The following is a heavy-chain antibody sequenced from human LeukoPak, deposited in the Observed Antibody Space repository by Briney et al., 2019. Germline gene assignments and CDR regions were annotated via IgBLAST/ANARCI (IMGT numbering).Heavy chain of an antibody. CDR3: AREAYWGSSGKGFHS. J-gene: IGHJ4*02. V-gene: IGHV3-48*02. D-gene: IGHD4-23*01. CDR2: ITITSDKI. Sequence: GGSLRLSCAASGFTFTGYSMNWFRHAPGKGLEWVSYITITSDKIYYADSVKGRFTISRDNAMNSLYLQMNSLRDEDTAVYSCAREAYWGSSGKGFHSWGQGTLVIVSS. CDR1: GFTFTGYS.